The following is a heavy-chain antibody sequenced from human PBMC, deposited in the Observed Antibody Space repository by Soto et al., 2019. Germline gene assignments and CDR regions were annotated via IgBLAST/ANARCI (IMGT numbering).Heavy chain of an antibody. D-gene: IGHD3-10*01. Sequence: PGGSLRFSCAASGFTFSSYAMSWVRQAPGKGLEWVSAISGSGGSTYYADSVKGRFTISRDNSKNTLYLQMNSLRAEDTAVYYCASMVRGAPDNWFDPWGQGTLVTVSS. CDR2: ISGSGGST. V-gene: IGHV3-23*01. CDR1: GFTFSSYA. CDR3: ASMVRGAPDNWFDP. J-gene: IGHJ5*02.